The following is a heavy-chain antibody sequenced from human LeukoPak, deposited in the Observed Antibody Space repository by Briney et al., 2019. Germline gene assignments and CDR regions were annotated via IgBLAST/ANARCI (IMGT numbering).Heavy chain of an antibody. CDR3: ARSSSWYYYLDY. D-gene: IGHD6-13*01. Sequence: ASVKVSCKASGDTFTSYAMHGVRQAPGERVEWMGWINAGNGNTKYSQEFQGRVTITRDTSASTAYMELSSLGSEDMAVYYCARSSSWYYYLDYWGQGTLVTVSS. CDR1: GDTFTSYA. CDR2: INAGNGNT. V-gene: IGHV1-3*03. J-gene: IGHJ4*02.